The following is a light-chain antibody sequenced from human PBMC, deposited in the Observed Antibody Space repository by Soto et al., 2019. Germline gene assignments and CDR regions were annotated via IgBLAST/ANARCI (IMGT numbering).Light chain of an antibody. CDR1: ISNIGNNY. J-gene: IGLJ1*01. CDR2: RND. CDR3: AAWDDPGRSYV. Sequence: QSVLTQPSSVSGTPGQGVTISCSGSISNIGNNYVYWFQQLPGTAPKVLSNRNDQRPSGVPDRLSGSKSGPSASLAISWLRSEEGGVYYRAAWDDPGRSYVFRTGTKVTVL. V-gene: IGLV1-47*01.